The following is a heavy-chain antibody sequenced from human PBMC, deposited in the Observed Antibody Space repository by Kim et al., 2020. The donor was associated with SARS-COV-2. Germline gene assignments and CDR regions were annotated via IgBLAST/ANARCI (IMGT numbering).Heavy chain of an antibody. J-gene: IGHJ4*02. CDR3: ARLRKASSNIDY. Sequence: YNPAPKRRVTISVDTSKNQFSLKLSSVTAADTAVYYCARLRKASSNIDYWGQGTLVTVSS. V-gene: IGHV4-34*01. D-gene: IGHD2-2*01.